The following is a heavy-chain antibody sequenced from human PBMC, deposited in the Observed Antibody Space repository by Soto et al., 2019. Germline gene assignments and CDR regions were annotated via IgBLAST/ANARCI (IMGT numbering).Heavy chain of an antibody. CDR2: IKSKTDGGTT. CDR1: GFTFSNAW. CDR3: TPRIVGATTLDY. J-gene: IGHJ4*02. V-gene: IGHV3-15*01. Sequence: EVQLVESGGGLVKPGGSLRLSCAASGFTFSNAWMSWVRQAPGKGLEWVGRIKSKTDGGTTDYAAPVKGRFTISRDDSKNTLYLQMNSLKTEDTAVYYCTPRIVGATTLDYWGQGTLVTVSS. D-gene: IGHD1-26*01.